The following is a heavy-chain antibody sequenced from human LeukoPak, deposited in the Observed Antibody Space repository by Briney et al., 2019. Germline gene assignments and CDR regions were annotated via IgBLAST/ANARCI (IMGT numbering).Heavy chain of an antibody. CDR1: GGSISSGGYY. V-gene: IGHV4-30-2*01. CDR3: ARVLHITMIVDY. Sequence: PSQTLSLTFTVSGGSISSGGYYWSWSRQPPGKGLGWIGYIYHSGSTYYNPSLKSRVTISVDRSKNQFSLKLSSVTAADTAVYYCARVLHITMIVDYSGQGTLVTVSS. D-gene: IGHD3-22*01. J-gene: IGHJ4*02. CDR2: IYHSGST.